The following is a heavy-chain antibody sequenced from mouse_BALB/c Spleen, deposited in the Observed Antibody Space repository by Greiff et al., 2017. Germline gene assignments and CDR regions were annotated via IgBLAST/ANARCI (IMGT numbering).Heavy chain of an antibody. V-gene: IGHV5-17*02. J-gene: IGHJ4*01. CDR3: ARGFYYGSHYYAMDY. D-gene: IGHD1-1*01. Sequence: EVQVVESGGGLVQPGGSRKLSCAASGFTFSSFGMHWVRQAPEKGLEWVAYISSGSSTIYYADTVKGRFTISRDNPKNTLFLQMTSLRSEDTAMYYCARGFYYGSHYYAMDYWGQGTSVTVSS. CDR2: ISSGSSTI. CDR1: GFTFSSFG.